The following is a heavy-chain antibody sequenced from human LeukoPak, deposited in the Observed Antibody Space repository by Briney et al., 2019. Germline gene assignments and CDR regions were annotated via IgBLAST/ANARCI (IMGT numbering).Heavy chain of an antibody. CDR1: GFTFSSDA. J-gene: IGHJ4*02. CDR3: AKDPTYCSGGSCWTPLDY. D-gene: IGHD2-15*01. V-gene: IGHV3-23*01. Sequence: GGSLRLSCAASGFTFSSDAMSWVRQAPGKGLEWVSAISGSGGSTYYADSVKGRFTISRDNSKNTLYLQMNSLRAEDTAVYYCAKDPTYCSGGSCWTPLDYWGQGTLVTVSS. CDR2: ISGSGGST.